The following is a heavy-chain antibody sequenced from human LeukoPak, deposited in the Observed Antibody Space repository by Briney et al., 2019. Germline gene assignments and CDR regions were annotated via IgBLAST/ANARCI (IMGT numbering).Heavy chain of an antibody. CDR1: GGSISNYY. CDR2: IYYSGST. CDR3: ARGTNYYDSSGYYYWYFDF. J-gene: IGHJ2*01. D-gene: IGHD3-22*01. V-gene: IGHV4-59*08. Sequence: SETLSLTCSVSGGSISNYYWGWIRQPPGKGLEWIGFIYYSGSTDYSPSLKSRVTISVDTSMNQFSLKLRSVTAADTAVYYCARGTNYYDSSGYYYWYFDFWGRGTLVTVSS.